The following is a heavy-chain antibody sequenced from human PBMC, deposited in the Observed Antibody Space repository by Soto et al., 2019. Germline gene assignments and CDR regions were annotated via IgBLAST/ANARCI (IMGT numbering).Heavy chain of an antibody. CDR3: ARDTNFYASGSGVDY. J-gene: IGHJ4*02. V-gene: IGHV3-21*01. Sequence: EVQLVESGGGLVKPGGSLRLSCAASGFTFSSYSMNWVRQAPGKGLEWVSSITSSRNYIHYGDSVKGRFTISRDNAQISLYLQMNSLGGEDTAVYYCARDTNFYASGSGVDYWGQGTLVTVSS. D-gene: IGHD3-10*01. CDR1: GFTFSSYS. CDR2: ITSSRNYI.